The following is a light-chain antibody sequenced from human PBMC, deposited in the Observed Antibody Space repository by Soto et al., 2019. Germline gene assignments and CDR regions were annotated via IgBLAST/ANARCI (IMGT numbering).Light chain of an antibody. J-gene: IGLJ3*02. Sequence: QPVLTQPPSASGTPGQRVTISCSGSSSNIGSNTVNWYQQLPGMATKLLIYSNNQRPSGVPDRFSGSKSDTSASLAISGLQSEDEADYYCAAWDDSLIAWVFGGGTKLTVL. CDR3: AAWDDSLIAWV. CDR1: SSNIGSNT. V-gene: IGLV1-44*01. CDR2: SNN.